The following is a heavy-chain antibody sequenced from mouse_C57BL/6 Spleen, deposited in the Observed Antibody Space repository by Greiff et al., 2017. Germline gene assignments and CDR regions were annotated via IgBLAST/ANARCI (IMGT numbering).Heavy chain of an antibody. CDR2: IYPGDGDT. V-gene: IGHV1-80*01. D-gene: IGHD2-4*01. Sequence: QVQLQQSGAELVKPGASVKISCKASGYAFSSYWMNWVKQRPGKGLEWIGQIYPGDGDTNYNGKFKGKATLTADKSSSTAYMQLSSLTSEDSAVYFCARKEVYYDYGDAMDYWGQGTSVTGSS. J-gene: IGHJ4*01. CDR3: ARKEVYYDYGDAMDY. CDR1: GYAFSSYW.